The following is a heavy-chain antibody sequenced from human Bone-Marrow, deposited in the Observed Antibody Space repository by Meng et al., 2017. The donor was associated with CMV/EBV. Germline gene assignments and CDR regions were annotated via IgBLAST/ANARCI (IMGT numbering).Heavy chain of an antibody. CDR3: VVGRGFDY. V-gene: IGHV1-18*01. Sequence: QFQLVPYGAEVKEPGTEVNVSCKASGYPFTSYGISWVRQAPGKGLEWMGWISAYNGNTNYAQKPQGRVTMTTDTSTSKAYMELRSLRSDDTAVYYCVVGRGFDYWGQGTLVTVSS. CDR2: ISAYNGNT. J-gene: IGHJ4*02. D-gene: IGHD2-2*01. CDR1: GYPFTSYG.